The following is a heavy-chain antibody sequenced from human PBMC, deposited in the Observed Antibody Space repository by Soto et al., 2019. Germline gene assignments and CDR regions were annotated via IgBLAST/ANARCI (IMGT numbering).Heavy chain of an antibody. CDR2: IYYSGST. CDR1: GGSISSGGYY. D-gene: IGHD6-19*01. J-gene: IGHJ5*02. CDR3: ARVIAVAGPGWFDP. Sequence: PSETLSLTCTVSGGSISSGGYYWSWIRQHPGKGLEWIGYIYYSGSTYYNPSLKSRVTISVDTSKNQFSLKLSSVTAADTAVYYCARVIAVAGPGWFDPWGQGTLVTVSS. V-gene: IGHV4-31*03.